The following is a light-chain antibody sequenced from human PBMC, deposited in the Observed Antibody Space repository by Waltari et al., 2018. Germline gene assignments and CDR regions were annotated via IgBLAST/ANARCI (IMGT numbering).Light chain of an antibody. CDR3: GTWDSSLSGAV. J-gene: IGLJ7*01. CDR1: RSTIGNNY. CDR2: EDT. V-gene: IGLV1-51*02. Sequence: QSVLTQPPSVSAAPGQRVTIPCSGGRSTIGNNYVPWYRQFPGTAPKLLIYEDTERPSGIAGRFSGSKSGTSATLDITGLQAGDEADYYCGTWDSSLSGAVFGGGTHLTVL.